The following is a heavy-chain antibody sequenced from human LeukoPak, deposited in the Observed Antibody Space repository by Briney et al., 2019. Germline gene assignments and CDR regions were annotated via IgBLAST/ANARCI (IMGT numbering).Heavy chain of an antibody. J-gene: IGHJ6*02. D-gene: IGHD5/OR15-5a*01. CDR2: LNSDGSST. V-gene: IGHV3-74*03. Sequence: GGSLRLSCAASGFTFSSYAMHWVRQVPGKGLVWVARLNSDGSSTTYADSVKGRFTISRDNAKNTLYLQMNSLRAEDTGVYYCARDIYRRMDVWGQGTTVTVSS. CDR1: GFTFSSYA. CDR3: ARDIYRRMDV.